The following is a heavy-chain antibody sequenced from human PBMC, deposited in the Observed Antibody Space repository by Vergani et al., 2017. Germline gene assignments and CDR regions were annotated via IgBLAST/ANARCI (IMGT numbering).Heavy chain of an antibody. D-gene: IGHD3-3*02. CDR3: GGLAIFDY. Sequence: QVQLVESGGGVVQPGGSLRLSCVASGFIFSNYDMHWARQAPGKGLEWVAFIRSDASNKYYGDSVKGRFTISRDNSKNSLYLQMHSLRAEDTSVYYCGGLAIFDYWGQATLVTVSS. CDR1: GFIFSNYD. V-gene: IGHV3-30*02. CDR2: IRSDASNK. J-gene: IGHJ4*02.